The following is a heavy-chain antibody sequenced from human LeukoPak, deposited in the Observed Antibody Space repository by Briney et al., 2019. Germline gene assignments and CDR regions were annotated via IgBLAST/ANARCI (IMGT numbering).Heavy chain of an antibody. J-gene: IGHJ5*02. CDR3: ARFLPHRAAAGFDP. Sequence: GGSLRLSFAASGXTFSSYAMSWVRQAPGKGLEWVSAISGSGGSTYYADSVKGRFTISRDNSKNTLYLQMNSLRAEDTAVYYCARFLPHRAAAGFDPWGQGTLVTVSS. CDR1: GXTFSSYA. D-gene: IGHD6-13*01. V-gene: IGHV3-23*01. CDR2: ISGSGGST.